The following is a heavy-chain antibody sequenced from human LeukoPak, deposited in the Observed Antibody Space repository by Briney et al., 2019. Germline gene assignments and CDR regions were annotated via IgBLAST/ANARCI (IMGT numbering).Heavy chain of an antibody. CDR1: GYTFTGYY. D-gene: IGHD6-13*01. J-gene: IGHJ5*02. CDR3: ARNVAAGTDWFDP. Sequence: ASVKVSCKASGYTFTGYYMRWGRQAPGQGLECMGWINPNSGGTNYAQKFQGRVTMTRDTSISTAYMELSRLRSDDTAVYYCARNVAAGTDWFDPWGQGALVTVSS. V-gene: IGHV1-2*02. CDR2: INPNSGGT.